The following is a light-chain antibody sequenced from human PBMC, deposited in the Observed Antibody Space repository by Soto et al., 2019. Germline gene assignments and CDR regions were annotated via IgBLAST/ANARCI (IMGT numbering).Light chain of an antibody. CDR1: NSDVGTYEL. CDR3: CSYAASSALWV. Sequence: QSVLTQPASVSGSPGQSITISCTGTNSDVGTYELVSWYQQHPGRAAKHMIYEGSKRPSGVSNRFSGSKSGDTASLTISGLQAEDEANYYCCSYAASSALWVFGGGTKLTVL. J-gene: IGLJ3*02. CDR2: EGS. V-gene: IGLV2-23*01.